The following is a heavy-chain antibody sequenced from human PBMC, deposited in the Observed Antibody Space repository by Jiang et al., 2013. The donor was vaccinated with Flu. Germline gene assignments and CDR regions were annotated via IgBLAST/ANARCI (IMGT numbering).Heavy chain of an antibody. J-gene: IGHJ4*02. CDR3: ARDKMMYYFDSSGPYYFDH. Sequence: PGLVKPSETLSLTCAVSGYTINSGYYWGWIRQSPGKGPEWIGSIYHSGMTYYNPSLKSRVTMSVDTSKNQFSLKLSSVTAADTAVYYCARDKMMYYFDSSGPYYFDHWGQGILVTVSS. V-gene: IGHV4-38-2*02. D-gene: IGHD3-22*01. CDR2: IYHSGMT. CDR1: GYTINSGYY.